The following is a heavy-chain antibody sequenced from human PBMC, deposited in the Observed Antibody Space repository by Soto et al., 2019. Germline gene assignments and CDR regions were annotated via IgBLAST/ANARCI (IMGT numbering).Heavy chain of an antibody. V-gene: IGHV4-30-2*01. CDR2: IYHSGST. Sequence: SETLSLTCAVSGGSIISGGYSWSWIRQPPGKGLEWIGYIYHSGSTYYNPSLKSRVTISVDRSKNQFSLKLSSVTAADTAVYYCARVADCSGGRCYFSVDYWGQGTLVTVSS. CDR1: GGSIISGGYS. CDR3: ARVADCSGGRCYFSVDY. J-gene: IGHJ4*02. D-gene: IGHD2-15*01.